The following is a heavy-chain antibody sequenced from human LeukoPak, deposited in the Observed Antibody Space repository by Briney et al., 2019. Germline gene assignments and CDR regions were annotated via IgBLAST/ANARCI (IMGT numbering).Heavy chain of an antibody. CDR2: IYTSGST. D-gene: IGHD2-21*01. CDR3: ASLGDTCY. V-gene: IGHV4-4*07. J-gene: IGHJ4*02. CDR1: LVSLSIFY. Sequence: SETLSLTCTASLVSLSIFYLRWISQPAGKGLEWIGRIYTSGSTNYNPSLKSRVTISVDKSKNQFSLKLSSVTAACTAVYYCASLGDTCYWGQGTLVTVSS.